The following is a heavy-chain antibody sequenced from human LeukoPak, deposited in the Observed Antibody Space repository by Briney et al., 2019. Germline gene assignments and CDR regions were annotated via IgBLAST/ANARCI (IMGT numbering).Heavy chain of an antibody. V-gene: IGHV1-18*01. CDR2: ISPYRGNI. J-gene: IGHJ3*02. Sequence: ASVKVSCKASGYTFTGYSITWVRQAPGQGLEWMGWISPYRGNIDYAQKFQGRVTMTTDTSTSTAYMELRSLRSEDTAVYYCARLLYGDSHQKADDAFDIWGQGTMVTVSS. D-gene: IGHD4-17*01. CDR1: GYTFTGYS. CDR3: ARLLYGDSHQKADDAFDI.